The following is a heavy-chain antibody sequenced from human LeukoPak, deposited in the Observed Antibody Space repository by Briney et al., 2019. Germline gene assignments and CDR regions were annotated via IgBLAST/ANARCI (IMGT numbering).Heavy chain of an antibody. CDR3: ARSSAYYNEADI. CDR1: GYSFTSYY. CDR2: INPSGGST. D-gene: IGHD1-26*01. V-gene: IGHV1-46*01. Sequence: ASVKVSCKTSGYSFTSYYMHLVRQAPGQGLEWMGIINPSGGSTTYAQKFQGRLTMASDTSTSTVYMELSSLRSEDTAMYYCARSSAYYNEADIWGQGTMVTVSS. J-gene: IGHJ3*02.